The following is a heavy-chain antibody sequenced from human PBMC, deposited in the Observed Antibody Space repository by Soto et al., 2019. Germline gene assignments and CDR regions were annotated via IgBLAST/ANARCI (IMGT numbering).Heavy chain of an antibody. D-gene: IGHD2-15*01. CDR2: ISSSGSTI. J-gene: IGHJ6*02. CDR3: ARSYCSGGSCYSGYYYYGMDV. CDR1: GFTFSSYE. V-gene: IGHV3-48*03. Sequence: SGGSLRLSCAASGFTFSSYEMNWVRQAPGKGLEWVSYISSSGSTIYYADSVKGRFTISRDNAKNSLYLQMNSLRAEDTAVYYCARSYCSGGSCYSGYYYYGMDVWGQGTTVTVSS.